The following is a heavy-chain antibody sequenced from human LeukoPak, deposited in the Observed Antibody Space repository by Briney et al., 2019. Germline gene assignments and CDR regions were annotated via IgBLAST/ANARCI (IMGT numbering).Heavy chain of an antibody. D-gene: IGHD2-15*01. CDR1: GYTFTSYG. CDR2: ISAYNGNT. V-gene: IGHV1-18*01. CDR3: ARGQPCSGGSCYPKEFDY. Sequence: EASVKVSCKASGYTFTSYGISWVRQAPGQGLEWMGWISAYNGNTNYAQKLQGRVTMTTDTSTSTAYMELSSLRSEDTAVYYCARGQPCSGGSCYPKEFDYWGQGTLVTVSS. J-gene: IGHJ4*02.